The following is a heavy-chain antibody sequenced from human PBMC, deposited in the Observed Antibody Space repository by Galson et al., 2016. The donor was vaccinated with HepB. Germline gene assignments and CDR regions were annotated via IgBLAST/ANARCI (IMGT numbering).Heavy chain of an antibody. CDR1: GFSFSTSGVA. Sequence: PALVKPTQTLTLTCTFSGFSFSTSGVAVGWIRQPPGKALEWLATIYWDDDKRYSPSLRNRLTITKDTSENQVVLTVTNVDPADTATYYCVRVYNDFWSGSLNSGLYYFDYWGQGTLVTVSS. V-gene: IGHV2-5*02. D-gene: IGHD3-3*01. J-gene: IGHJ4*02. CDR3: VRVYNDFWSGSLNSGLYYFDY. CDR2: IYWDDDK.